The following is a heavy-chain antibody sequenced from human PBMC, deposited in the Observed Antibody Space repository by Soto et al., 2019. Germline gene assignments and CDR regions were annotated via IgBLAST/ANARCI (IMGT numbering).Heavy chain of an antibody. CDR1: GGSFTSNNW. CDR3: ASRDPGTSVDY. V-gene: IGHV4-4*02. Sequence: QVQLQESGPGLVKPSGTLSLTCAVSGGSFTSNNWWTWVRQPPGQGLEWIGEIYRTGSTNYNPSLKSPVTISLDKPEKQFSLKVTSLTAADTAVYYCASRDPGTSVDYWGQGTLVTVSS. J-gene: IGHJ4*02. D-gene: IGHD1-7*01. CDR2: IYRTGST.